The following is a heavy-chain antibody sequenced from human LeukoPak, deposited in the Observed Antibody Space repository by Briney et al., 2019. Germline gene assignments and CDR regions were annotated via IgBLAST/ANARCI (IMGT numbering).Heavy chain of an antibody. CDR1: GFTFSRYW. CDR2: IKEDGTRL. D-gene: IGHD3-22*01. V-gene: IGHV3-7*01. CDR3: VCHYSDTSGGY. Sequence: GGSLRLSCAASGFTFSRYWMNWVRQVPGKGLEWVANIKEDGTRLNYVDDVRGRFTISRDAAKGSGYLEMNSLRVVDTAVYYCVCHYSDTSGGYWGQGTLVTVSS. J-gene: IGHJ4*02.